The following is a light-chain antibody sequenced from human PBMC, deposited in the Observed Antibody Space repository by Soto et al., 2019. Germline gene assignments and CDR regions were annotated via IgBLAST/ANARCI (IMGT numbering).Light chain of an antibody. J-gene: IGLJ1*01. CDR2: DND. Sequence: QSVLTQPPSVSAAPGQKVTIPCSGSTSNIGNNYVSWYQQFPGTAPKLLIYDNDKRPSGIPGRFSGSKSGTSATLGITGLQTGDEAGYYCGTWDSSLSAYVFGFGTKLTVL. CDR3: GTWDSSLSAYV. CDR1: TSNIGNNY. V-gene: IGLV1-51*01.